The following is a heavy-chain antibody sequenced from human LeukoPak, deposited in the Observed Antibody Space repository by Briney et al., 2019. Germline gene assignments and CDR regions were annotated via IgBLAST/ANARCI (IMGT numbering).Heavy chain of an antibody. V-gene: IGHV3-21*01. CDR2: ISRSSRHV. D-gene: IGHD1-1*01. Sequence: GGSLRLSCAASGFTFSDYSMNWVRQAPGKGLEWVSSISRSSRHVYYEGSVKGRLTISRDNAKNSLFLQMNSLRAEDMAVYYCVRDFMGMGGTTAYLHHWGQGTLVTVSS. CDR3: VRDFMGMGGTTAYLHH. J-gene: IGHJ1*01. CDR1: GFTFSDYS.